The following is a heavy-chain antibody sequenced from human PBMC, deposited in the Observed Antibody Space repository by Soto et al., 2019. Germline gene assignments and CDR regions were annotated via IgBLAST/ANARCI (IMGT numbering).Heavy chain of an antibody. CDR1: GFTFSSYA. V-gene: IGHV3-30-3*01. Sequence: LRLSCAASGFTFSSYAMHWVRQAPGKGLEWVAVISYDGSNKYYADSVKGRFTISRDNSKDTLYLQMNSLRVEDTAVYYCARAWVRGVIVTSWFDPWGQGTLVTVSS. D-gene: IGHD3-10*01. CDR3: ARAWVRGVIVTSWFDP. CDR2: ISYDGSNK. J-gene: IGHJ5*02.